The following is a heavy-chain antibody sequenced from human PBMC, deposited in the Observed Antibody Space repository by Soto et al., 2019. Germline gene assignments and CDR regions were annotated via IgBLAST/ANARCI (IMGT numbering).Heavy chain of an antibody. V-gene: IGHV1-69*01. Sequence: QVQLVQSGAEVKKPGSSVKVSCKASGGTFSSYSINWVRQAPGQGLEWMGGIIPIFGTANYAQKFQGRVTLTAYESTCTAHMELSSLRNEDMAVYYCARPFQSWPGGWSLALWGRGNLVTVSS. CDR2: IIPIFGTA. D-gene: IGHD3-9*01. CDR3: ARPFQSWPGGWSLAL. CDR1: GGTFSSYS. J-gene: IGHJ2*01.